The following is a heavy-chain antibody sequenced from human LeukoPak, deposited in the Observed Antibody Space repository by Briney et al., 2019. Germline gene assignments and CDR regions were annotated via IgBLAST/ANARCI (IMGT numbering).Heavy chain of an antibody. V-gene: IGHV3-23*01. J-gene: IGHJ4*02. Sequence: GGSLRLSCAASGFTFSTYTMYWVRHPPGKGLEWVSIIGSSGGGIHYADSVKGRFTISRDNAKNTLYLQMNSLRAEDTAVYYCARGATGGHYKIDYWGQGTLVTVSS. D-gene: IGHD1-26*01. CDR2: IGSSGGGI. CDR3: ARGATGGHYKIDY. CDR1: GFTFSTYT.